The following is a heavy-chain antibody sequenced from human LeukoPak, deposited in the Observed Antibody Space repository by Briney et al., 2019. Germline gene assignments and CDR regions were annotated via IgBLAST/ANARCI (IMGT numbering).Heavy chain of an antibody. V-gene: IGHV3-53*03. D-gene: IGHD2-21*02. CDR2: IYSGGST. Sequence: PGGSLRLSCAASGFTVSSNYMSWVRQAPGKGLEWVSVIYSGGSTYYADSVKGRFTISRDNAKNSLYLQMNSLRAEDTAVYYCARGPAYCGGDCYSPFDYWGQGTLVTVSS. CDR3: ARGPAYCGGDCYSPFDY. CDR1: GFTVSSNY. J-gene: IGHJ4*02.